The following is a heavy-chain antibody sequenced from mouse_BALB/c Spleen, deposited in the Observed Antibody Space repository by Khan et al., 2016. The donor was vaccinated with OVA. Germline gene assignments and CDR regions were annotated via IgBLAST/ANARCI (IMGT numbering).Heavy chain of an antibody. V-gene: IGHV9-3-1*01. J-gene: IGHJ1*01. D-gene: IGHD1-1*02. Sequence: QIQLVQSGPELKKPGETVKISCKASGYTFTNYGMNWVKQAPGKGLKWMGWINTYTGEPTYGDDLKGRFAFSLETSASTAYLQINNLKNEDTATYICARCGNYWYFDVWGPGTTVTVSS. CDR2: INTYTGEP. CDR1: GYTFTNYG. CDR3: ARCGNYWYFDV.